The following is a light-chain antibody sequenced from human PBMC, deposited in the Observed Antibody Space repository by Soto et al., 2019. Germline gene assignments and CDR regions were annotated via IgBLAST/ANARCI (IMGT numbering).Light chain of an antibody. Sequence: QSAPTQPASVSGSPGQSITFSCTGTNSDLGTYDIVSWHQQHPGKAPKLIIYGVNHRPSGVSSRFSGSKSGNTASLTISGLQTEDEADYYCCSYSTGGTHVFGTGTKLTVL. CDR2: GVN. CDR3: CSYSTGGTHV. CDR1: NSDLGTYDI. V-gene: IGLV2-14*03. J-gene: IGLJ1*01.